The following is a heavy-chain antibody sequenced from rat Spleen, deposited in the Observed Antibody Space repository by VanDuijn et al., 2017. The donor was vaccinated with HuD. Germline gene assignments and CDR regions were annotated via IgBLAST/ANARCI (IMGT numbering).Heavy chain of an antibody. V-gene: IGHV5-29*01. J-gene: IGHJ3*01. Sequence: EVQLVESGGGLVQPGRSLKLSCAASGFTFSNYGMAWVCQAPTKGLEWVATISYDGSRTYYRDSVKGRFTVSRDNAESTLNLQMNSLRSEDTATYYCTRDGSLYSRFGYWGQGTLVTVSS. CDR2: ISYDGSRT. D-gene: IGHD1-1*01. CDR1: GFTFSNYG. CDR3: TRDGSLYSRFGY.